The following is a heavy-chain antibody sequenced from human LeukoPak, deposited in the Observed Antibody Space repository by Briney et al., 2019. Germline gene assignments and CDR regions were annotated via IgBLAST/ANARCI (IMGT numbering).Heavy chain of an antibody. J-gene: IGHJ5*02. CDR1: GFTFSSYW. Sequence: GGSLRLSCAASGFTFSSYWMSWVRQAPGKGLERVANIKQDGSEKYYVDSVKGRFTISRDNAKNSLYLQMNSLRAEDTAVYYCARDLELTIFGVVITRWFDPWGQGTLVTVSS. CDR3: ARDLELTIFGVVITRWFDP. CDR2: IKQDGSEK. V-gene: IGHV3-7*01. D-gene: IGHD3-3*01.